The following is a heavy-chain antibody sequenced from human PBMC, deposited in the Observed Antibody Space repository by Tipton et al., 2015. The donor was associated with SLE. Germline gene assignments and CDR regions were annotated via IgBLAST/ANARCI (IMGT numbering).Heavy chain of an antibody. CDR3: ASSHGGELPWYNWLDP. CDR2: ISHDGSNK. J-gene: IGHJ5*02. D-gene: IGHD1-26*01. CDR1: GFTLSNYA. Sequence: SLRLSCAASGFTLSNYAMYWVRQAPGKGLEWVTFISHDGSNKYYADSVKGRFTISRDSSQNTLFLQMNSLTADDTAVYYCASSHGGELPWYNWLDPWGQGTLVTVSS. V-gene: IGHV3-30*04.